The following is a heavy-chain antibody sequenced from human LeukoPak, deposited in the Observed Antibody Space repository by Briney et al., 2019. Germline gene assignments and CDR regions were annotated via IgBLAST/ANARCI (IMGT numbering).Heavy chain of an antibody. D-gene: IGHD5-24*01. CDR2: INQAGTEK. J-gene: IGHJ4*02. V-gene: IGHV3-7*04. CDR3: ARVRGGYYFDY. Sequence: GGSLRLSCAASGSTFGSYWMNWVRQAPGKGLEWVANINQAGTEKYYVDSVKGRFTISRDNAKNSLFLQMNSLRAEDTAVYFCARVRGGYYFDYWGQGTLVTVSS. CDR1: GSTFGSYW.